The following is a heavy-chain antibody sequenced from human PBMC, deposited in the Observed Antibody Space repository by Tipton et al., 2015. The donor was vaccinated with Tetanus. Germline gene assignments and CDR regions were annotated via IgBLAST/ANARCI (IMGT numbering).Heavy chain of an antibody. Sequence: TLSLTCTVSGGSIASQYWSWIRQPAGKGLEWIGRTYIRGTTTYNPSLKSRVTISVDTSENEFSLTLSSVTAADTAVYYCARGTWLYTSTYHRHWLDPWGQGTLVTVSS. J-gene: IGHJ5*02. V-gene: IGHV4-4*07. D-gene: IGHD6-13*01. CDR3: ARGTWLYTSTYHRHWLDP. CDR1: GGSIASQY. CDR2: TYIRGTT.